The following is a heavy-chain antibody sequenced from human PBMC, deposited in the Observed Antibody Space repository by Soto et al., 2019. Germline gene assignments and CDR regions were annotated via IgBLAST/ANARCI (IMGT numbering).Heavy chain of an antibody. V-gene: IGHV3-23*01. D-gene: IGHD6-19*01. CDR3: AKDMGSGWDCYYYYCTAA. Sequence: EVQLLESGGGLVQPGGSLRLSCVASGFTSSRYAMTWVRQAPGKGLERVSAISGSGGSTYYADSVKGRFTISSDNSENTRFRQMNSRKAEDTALYYRAKDMGSGWDCYYYYCTAAWGKGTTVTVS. J-gene: IGHJ6*03. CDR2: ISGSGGST. CDR1: GFTSSRYA.